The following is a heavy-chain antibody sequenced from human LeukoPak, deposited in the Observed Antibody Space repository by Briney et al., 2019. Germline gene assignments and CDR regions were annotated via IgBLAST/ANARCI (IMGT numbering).Heavy chain of an antibody. CDR2: ISSSSSTI. Sequence: GGSLRLSCAASGFTFSSNSMNWVRQAPGKGLEWVSYISSSSSTIYYADSVKGRFTISRDNAKNSLYLQMNSLRAEDTAVYYCASRRPHSGYPIYWGQGTLVTVSS. V-gene: IGHV3-48*01. CDR1: GFTFSSNS. CDR3: ASRRPHSGYPIY. J-gene: IGHJ4*02. D-gene: IGHD5-12*01.